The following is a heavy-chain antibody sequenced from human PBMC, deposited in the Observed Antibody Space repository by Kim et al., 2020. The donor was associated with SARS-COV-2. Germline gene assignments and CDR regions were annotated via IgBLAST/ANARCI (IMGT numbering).Heavy chain of an antibody. CDR3: ARENVLLWFGESSYYFDY. CDR1: GGSISSGSYY. J-gene: IGHJ4*02. V-gene: IGHV4-61*02. CDR2: IYTSGST. Sequence: SETLSLTCTVSGGSISSGSYYWSWIRQPAGKGLEWIGRIYTSGSTNYNPSLKSRVTISVDTSKNQFSLKLSSVTAADTAVYYCARENVLLWFGESSYYFDYWGQGTLVTVSS. D-gene: IGHD3-10*01.